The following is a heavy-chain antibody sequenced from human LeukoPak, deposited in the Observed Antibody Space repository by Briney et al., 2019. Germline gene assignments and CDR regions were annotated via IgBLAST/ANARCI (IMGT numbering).Heavy chain of an antibody. Sequence: GGSLRLSCAASGFTFSSYAMSWVRQAPGKGREWVSAISGSGGSTYYADSVKGRFTISRDNSKNTLYLQMNSLRAEDTAVYYCAKVSWLGTLPSYHFDSWGQGTQVTVSS. D-gene: IGHD6-19*01. CDR3: AKVSWLGTLPSYHFDS. CDR2: ISGSGGST. J-gene: IGHJ4*02. V-gene: IGHV3-23*01. CDR1: GFTFSSYA.